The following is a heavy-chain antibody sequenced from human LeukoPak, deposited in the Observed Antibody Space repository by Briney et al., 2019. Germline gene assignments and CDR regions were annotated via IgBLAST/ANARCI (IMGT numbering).Heavy chain of an antibody. Sequence: GASVKVSCKASGYTFTGYYMHWVRQAPGQGLEWMGWINPNSGGTNYAQKFQGRVTMTRDTSISTAYMELSRLRSDDTAVYYCAGVPSYSGSYCTFDYWGQGTLVTVSS. V-gene: IGHV1-2*02. CDR1: GYTFTGYY. D-gene: IGHD1-26*01. CDR3: AGVPSYSGSYCTFDY. J-gene: IGHJ4*02. CDR2: INPNSGGT.